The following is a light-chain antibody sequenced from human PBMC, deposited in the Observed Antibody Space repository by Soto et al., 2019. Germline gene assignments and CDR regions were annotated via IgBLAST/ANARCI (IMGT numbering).Light chain of an antibody. J-gene: IGKJ3*01. CDR3: QQANTFPSS. CDR1: QATSSW. V-gene: IGKV1-12*02. CDR2: TAS. Sequence: DIQMTQSPSSVSASVGERVTITCRASQATSSWLAWYQQKPGKAPKLRIYTASSLQSGVPSRLSGSGSGTDFTLTTSSLQPEDFATYYCQQANTFPSSFGPGTKVDIK.